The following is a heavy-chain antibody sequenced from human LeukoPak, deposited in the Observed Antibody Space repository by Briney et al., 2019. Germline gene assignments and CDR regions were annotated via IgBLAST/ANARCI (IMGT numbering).Heavy chain of an antibody. CDR3: ARDSTLGCCSSTSCQTNWFDP. CDR2: ISSSGSTI. V-gene: IGHV3-11*04. CDR1: GFTFSDYY. J-gene: IGHJ5*02. Sequence: GGSLRLSCAASGFTFSDYYMSWIRQAPGKGLEWVSYISSSGSTIYYADSVKGRFTISRDNAKNPLYLQMNSPRAEDTAVYYCARDSTLGCCSSTSCQTNWFDPWGQGTLVTVSP. D-gene: IGHD2-2*01.